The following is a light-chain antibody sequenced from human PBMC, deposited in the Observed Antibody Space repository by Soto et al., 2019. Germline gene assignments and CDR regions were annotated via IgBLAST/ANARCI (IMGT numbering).Light chain of an antibody. J-gene: IGLJ1*01. Sequence: QSVLTQPASVSGSPGQSITISCTGTSSDVGGYNYVSWYQQHPGKAPKLMIYDVSNRPSGVSNRFSGSKSGNTASLTISGLQAEDEADYYCSSYTSSSTHYDFGAGTKVTVL. V-gene: IGLV2-14*01. CDR2: DVS. CDR1: SSDVGGYNY. CDR3: SSYTSSSTHYD.